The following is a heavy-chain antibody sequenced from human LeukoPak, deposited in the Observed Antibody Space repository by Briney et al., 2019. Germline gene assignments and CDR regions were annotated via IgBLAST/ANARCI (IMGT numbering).Heavy chain of an antibody. J-gene: IGHJ4*02. CDR3: ARGSYYYDSSGYYPVDY. D-gene: IGHD3-22*01. CDR2: INPNSGGT. Sequence: ASVKVSCKASGGTFSSYAVSWVRQAPGQGLEWMGWINPNSGGTDYAQKFQGRVTMTRDTSISTAYMELSRLRSDDTAVYYCARGSYYYDSSGYYPVDYWGQGTLVTVSS. CDR1: GGTFSSYA. V-gene: IGHV1-2*02.